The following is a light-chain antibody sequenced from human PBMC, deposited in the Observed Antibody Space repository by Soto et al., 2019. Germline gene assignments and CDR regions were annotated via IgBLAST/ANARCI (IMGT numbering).Light chain of an antibody. J-gene: IGLJ2*01. Sequence: NFTLTQPHSVSESPGKTVTISCTRSSGSIASNYVQWYQQRPGSAPTTVIYEDNQRPSGVPDRFSGSIDSSSNSASLTISGLKTEDEADYYCQSYDSSNHVVFGGGTKLTVL. V-gene: IGLV6-57*04. CDR1: SGSIASNY. CDR2: EDN. CDR3: QSYDSSNHVV.